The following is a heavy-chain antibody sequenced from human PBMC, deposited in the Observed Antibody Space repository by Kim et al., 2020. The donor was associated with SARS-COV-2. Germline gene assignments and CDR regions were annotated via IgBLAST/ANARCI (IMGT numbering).Heavy chain of an antibody. D-gene: IGHD6-19*01. CDR2: T. Sequence: TYPVDKFQGRVTMTADTSANTAYMDLRSLTSDDTAVYYCAALAATVTGTDYWGQGTLVTVSS. CDR3: AALAATVTGTDY. V-gene: IGHV1-18*01. J-gene: IGHJ4*02.